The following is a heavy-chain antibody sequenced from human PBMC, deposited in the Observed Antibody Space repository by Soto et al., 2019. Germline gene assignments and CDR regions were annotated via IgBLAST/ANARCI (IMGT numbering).Heavy chain of an antibody. Sequence: VKVSCKASGYTFTSYAMHWVRQAPGQGLEWMGGIIPIFGTANYAQKFQGRVTITADESTSTAYMELSSLRSEDTAVYYCARDEDCTNGVCYTPYYYYGMDVWGQGTTVTVSS. V-gene: IGHV1-69*13. CDR2: IIPIFGTA. J-gene: IGHJ6*02. D-gene: IGHD2-8*01. CDR3: ARDEDCTNGVCYTPYYYYGMDV. CDR1: GYTFTSYA.